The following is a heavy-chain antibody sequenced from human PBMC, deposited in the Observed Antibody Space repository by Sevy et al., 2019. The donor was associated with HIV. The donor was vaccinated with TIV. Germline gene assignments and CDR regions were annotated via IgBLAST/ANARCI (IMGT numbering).Heavy chain of an antibody. D-gene: IGHD2-15*01. CDR1: GFTFSSYD. Sequence: GGSLRLSCSASGFTFSSYDMHWVRQAPGKGLEYVSDISSNGGSTYYADSVKGRFTISRDNSKNTLYLQMSSLRAEDTAVYYCVKGVGYCSGGSCYSTIYDAFDIWGQGTMVTVSS. J-gene: IGHJ3*02. CDR2: ISSNGGST. CDR3: VKGVGYCSGGSCYSTIYDAFDI. V-gene: IGHV3-64D*06.